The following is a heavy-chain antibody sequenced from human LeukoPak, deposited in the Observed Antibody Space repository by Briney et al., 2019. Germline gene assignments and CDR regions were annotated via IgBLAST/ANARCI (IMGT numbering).Heavy chain of an antibody. CDR2: IYYSGST. D-gene: IGHD3-3*01. Sequence: SETLSLTCTVSGGSISSYYWSWIRQPPGKGLEWIGYIYYSGSTNYNPSLKSRVTISVDTSKNQFSLKLSSVTAADTAVYYCARGLRVFGVAHFDYWGQGTLVTVSS. CDR3: ARGLRVFGVAHFDY. CDR1: GGSISSYY. V-gene: IGHV4-59*01. J-gene: IGHJ4*02.